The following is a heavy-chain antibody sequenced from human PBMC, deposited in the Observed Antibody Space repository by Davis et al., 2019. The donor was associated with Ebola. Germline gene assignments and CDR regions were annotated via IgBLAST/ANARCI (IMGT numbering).Heavy chain of an antibody. CDR2: ISGSGGST. V-gene: IGHV3-23*01. CDR3: AKRHTIFGVVIIAGFDY. D-gene: IGHD3-3*01. Sequence: PGGSLRLSCAASGFTFSSYAMSWVRQAPGKGLEWVSAISGSGGSTYYADSVKGRFTISRDNSKNTLYLQMNSLRAEDTAVYYCAKRHTIFGVVIIAGFDYWGQGTLVTVSS. CDR1: GFTFSSYA. J-gene: IGHJ4*02.